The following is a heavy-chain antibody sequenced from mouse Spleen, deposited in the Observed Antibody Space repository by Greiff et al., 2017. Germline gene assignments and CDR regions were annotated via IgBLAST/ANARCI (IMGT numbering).Heavy chain of an antibody. Sequence: QVQLQQPGAELVKPGASVKMSCKASGYTFTSYWITWVKQRPGQGLEWIGDIYPGSGSTNYNEKFKSKATLTVDTSSSTAYMQLSSLTSEDSAVYYCARQMDYGDFYYAMDYWGQGTSVTVSS. CDR1: GYTFTSYW. J-gene: IGHJ4*01. D-gene: IGHD2-13*01. V-gene: IGHV1-55*01. CDR2: IYPGSGST. CDR3: ARQMDYGDFYYAMDY.